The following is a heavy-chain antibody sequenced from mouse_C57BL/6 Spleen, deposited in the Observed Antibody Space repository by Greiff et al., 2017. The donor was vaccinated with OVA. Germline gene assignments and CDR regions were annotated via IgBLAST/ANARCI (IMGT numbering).Heavy chain of an antibody. Sequence: VQLQQPGAELVRPGSSVKLSCKASGYTFTSYWMDWVKQRPGQGLEWIGNIYPSDSETHYNQKFKDKATLTVDKSSSTAYMQLSSLTSEDSAVYYCARGFYYYGSSFFDYWGQGTTLTVSS. CDR2: IYPSDSET. CDR1: GYTFTSYW. V-gene: IGHV1-61*01. J-gene: IGHJ2*01. CDR3: ARGFYYYGSSFFDY. D-gene: IGHD1-1*01.